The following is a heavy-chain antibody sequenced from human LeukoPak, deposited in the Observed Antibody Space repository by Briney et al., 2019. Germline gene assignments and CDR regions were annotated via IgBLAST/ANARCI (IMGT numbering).Heavy chain of an antibody. CDR3: ARGADDYGGGSHAFDF. Sequence: PGGSLRLSCAASGFTFSSSAMSWVRQAPGKGLEWVSGISGSGGGTYYADSVKGRFTISRDNAKNSLYLQMNSLRAEDTAVYYCARGADDYGGGSHAFDFWGQGTMVTVSS. V-gene: IGHV3-23*01. CDR2: ISGSGGGT. CDR1: GFTFSSSA. D-gene: IGHD4-23*01. J-gene: IGHJ3*01.